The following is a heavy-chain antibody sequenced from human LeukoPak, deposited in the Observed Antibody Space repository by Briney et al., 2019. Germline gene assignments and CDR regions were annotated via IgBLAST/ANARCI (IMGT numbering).Heavy chain of an antibody. J-gene: IGHJ4*02. CDR2: ISGSGGST. V-gene: IGHV3-23*01. CDR1: GFTFSSYA. D-gene: IGHD3-22*01. Sequence: GGSLRLSCAASGFTFSSYAMSWVRQAPGKGLEWVSAISGSGGSTYYADSVKGRFTISRDNSKNTLYLQMNSLRAEDTVVYYCAKAGDSRPMYYFDYWGQGTLVTVSS. CDR3: AKAGDSRPMYYFDY.